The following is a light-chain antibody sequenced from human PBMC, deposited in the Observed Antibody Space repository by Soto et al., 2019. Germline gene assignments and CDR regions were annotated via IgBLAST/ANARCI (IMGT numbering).Light chain of an antibody. V-gene: IGLV2-23*01. CDR1: TSDFGTKKF. CDR2: EGT. Sequence: QSALTQPASVSGSPGQSITISCIETTSDFGTKKFFSWYQQQPGKAPKLIIYEGTKRPSGVSSRFSGSKSGNTASLTVSGLQSENEADYFCCLYTSCFSFFGGGTKLTVL. J-gene: IGLJ2*01. CDR3: CLYTSCFSF.